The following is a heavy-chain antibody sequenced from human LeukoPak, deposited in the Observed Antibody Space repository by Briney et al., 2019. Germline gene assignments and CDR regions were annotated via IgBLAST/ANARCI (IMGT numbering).Heavy chain of an antibody. D-gene: IGHD6-19*01. CDR2: IRSDGSNA. CDR3: AKDWGARGCCGDYFDY. V-gene: IGHV3-30*02. CDR1: GFMFSEYG. J-gene: IGHJ4*02. Sequence: GGSLRLSCAASGFMFSEYGMHWVRQAPGEGLEWVAFIRSDGSNALYADSVKGRFTSSRDNTKNTVSLQMNSLRPEDTAVYYCAKDWGARGCCGDYFDYWGQGNLVTVSS.